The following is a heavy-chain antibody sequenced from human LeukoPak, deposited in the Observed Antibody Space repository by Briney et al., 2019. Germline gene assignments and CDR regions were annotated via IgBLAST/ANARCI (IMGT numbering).Heavy chain of an antibody. D-gene: IGHD6-13*01. J-gene: IGHJ5*02. CDR2: IWYDGSYK. CDR3: ARWSSTFFDP. Sequence: PGGSLRLSCAASGFTFSSYAMSWVRQAPGKGLEWVAVIWYDGSYKYYADSLKGRFTISRDNSRNTLYLQMNSLRAEDTAVYYCARWSSTFFDPWGQGTLVTVSS. CDR1: GFTFSSYA. V-gene: IGHV3-33*08.